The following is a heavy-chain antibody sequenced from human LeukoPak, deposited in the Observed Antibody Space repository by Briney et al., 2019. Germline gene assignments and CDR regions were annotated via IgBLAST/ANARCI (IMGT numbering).Heavy chain of an antibody. V-gene: IGHV1-2*02. CDR3: AREVFYDSSGYYSNWFDP. Sequence: ASVKVSCKTSGYSFIDYYIHWVRQAPGQGLEWMGWINPNSGGTNYAQKFQGRVIMTRDTSISTAYMELSRLRSDDTAVYYCAREVFYDSSGYYSNWFDPWGQGTLVTVSS. CDR2: INPNSGGT. J-gene: IGHJ5*02. D-gene: IGHD3-22*01. CDR1: GYSFIDYY.